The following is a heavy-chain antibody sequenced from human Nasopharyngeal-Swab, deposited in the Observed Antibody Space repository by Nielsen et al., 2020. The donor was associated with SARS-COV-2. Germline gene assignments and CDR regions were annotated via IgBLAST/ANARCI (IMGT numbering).Heavy chain of an antibody. V-gene: IGHV3-49*03. CDR1: GFTFGDYA. CDR3: TRDPGSSWSDYFDY. D-gene: IGHD6-13*01. CDR2: IRSKAYGGTT. J-gene: IGHJ4*02. Sequence: GESLKISCTASGFTFGDYAMSWFRQAPGKGLEWVGFIRSKAYGGTTEYAASVKGRFTISRDDSKSIDYLQMNSLKTEDTAVYYCTRDPGSSWSDYFDYWGQGTLVTVSS.